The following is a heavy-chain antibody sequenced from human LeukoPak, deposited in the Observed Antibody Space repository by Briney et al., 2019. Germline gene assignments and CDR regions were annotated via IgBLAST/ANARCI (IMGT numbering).Heavy chain of an antibody. D-gene: IGHD3-10*01. CDR3: ARDSPHLRWYYGSGSYFTHTNFDY. Sequence: PGGSLRLSCAASGFTFSSYSMNWVRQAPGKGLEWVSSISSSSSHIYYADSVKGRFTISRDNAKNSLYLQMNSLRAEDTAVYYCARDSPHLRWYYGSGSYFTHTNFDYWGQGTLVTVSS. V-gene: IGHV3-21*01. CDR2: ISSSSSHI. CDR1: GFTFSSYS. J-gene: IGHJ4*02.